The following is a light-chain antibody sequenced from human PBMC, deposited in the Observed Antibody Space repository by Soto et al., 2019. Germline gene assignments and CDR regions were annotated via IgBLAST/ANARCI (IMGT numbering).Light chain of an antibody. J-gene: IGKJ5*01. CDR2: EVS. Sequence: DVVLTQTPLSLSVPPGQPTSISCKSSHSLLHITGETCLSWYHQKPGQSPQLLIYEVSTRVSGVPDRFSGSGSGTDFTLEISRVETDDVGIYYCMQSTQLPPTFGQGTRLEI. CDR1: HSLLHITGETC. V-gene: IGKV2D-29*02. CDR3: MQSTQLPPT.